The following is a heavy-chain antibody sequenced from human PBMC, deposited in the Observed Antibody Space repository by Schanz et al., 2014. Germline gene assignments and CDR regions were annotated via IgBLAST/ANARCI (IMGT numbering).Heavy chain of an antibody. V-gene: IGHV4-31*02. Sequence: VQLLESGGGLVQPGGSLRLSCAASGFTFFGSFAMSWVRQHPGKGLEWIGYIYDSGNTYYNPSLKSRVTMSIDTSENQFSLNLRSVTGADTAVYYCARLVGPSFYYGMDVWGQGTTVTVSS. D-gene: IGHD2-15*01. CDR2: IYDSGNT. CDR3: ARLVGPSFYYGMDV. J-gene: IGHJ6*02. CDR1: GFTFFGSFA.